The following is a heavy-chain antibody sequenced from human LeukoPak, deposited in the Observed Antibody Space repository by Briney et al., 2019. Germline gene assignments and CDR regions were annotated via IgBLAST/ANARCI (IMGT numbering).Heavy chain of an antibody. Sequence: ASVKVSCKASGYTFTDYYMHWVRQAPGQGLEWMGWINPNSGGTNYAQKFQGRVTMTRDTSISTAYMELSRLRSDDTAVYYCARASYYYDSSGYPGYYFDYWGQGTLVTVSS. CDR3: ARASYYYDSSGYPGYYFDY. D-gene: IGHD3-22*01. CDR2: INPNSGGT. V-gene: IGHV1-2*02. CDR1: GYTFTDYY. J-gene: IGHJ4*02.